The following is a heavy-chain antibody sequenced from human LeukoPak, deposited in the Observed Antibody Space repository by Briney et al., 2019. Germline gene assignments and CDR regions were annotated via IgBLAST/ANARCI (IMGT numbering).Heavy chain of an antibody. Sequence: ASVKVSCKASGYTFTSYGISWVRQAPGQGLEWMGWISAYNGNTNYAQKLQGRVTMTTDTSTSTAYMELRSLRSDDTAVYYCARRGSSSWYQYYYGMDVWGQGTTVTVSS. CDR3: ARRGSSSWYQYYYGMDV. V-gene: IGHV1-18*01. CDR1: GYTFTSYG. D-gene: IGHD6-13*01. CDR2: ISAYNGNT. J-gene: IGHJ6*02.